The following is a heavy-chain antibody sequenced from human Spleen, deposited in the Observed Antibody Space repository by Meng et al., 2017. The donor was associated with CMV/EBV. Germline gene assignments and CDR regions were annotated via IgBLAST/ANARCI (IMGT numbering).Heavy chain of an antibody. D-gene: IGHD1-7*01. CDR1: GFTFSGYP. J-gene: IGHJ6*02. CDR3: ARDQEGTRELFPIHYGMDV. CDR2: ISYDGSDK. Sequence: GESLKISCAASGFTFSGYPMHWVRQAPGKGLEWVAVISYDGSDKYCADSVKGRFTISRDNGKNSLYLRMDGLRVEDTAVYYWARDQEGTRELFPIHYGMDVWGQGTTVTVSS. V-gene: IGHV3-30*04.